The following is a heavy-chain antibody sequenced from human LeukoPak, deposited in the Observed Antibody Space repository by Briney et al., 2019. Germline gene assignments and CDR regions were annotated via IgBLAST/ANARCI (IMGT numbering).Heavy chain of an antibody. J-gene: IGHJ4*02. CDR2: INHSGST. V-gene: IGHV4-39*07. D-gene: IGHD1-26*01. CDR1: GGSISSGDYY. Sequence: SETLSLTCTVSGGSISSGDYYWSWIRQPPGKGLEWIGEINHSGSTNYNPSLKSRVTISVDTSKNQFSLKLSSVTAADTAVYYCARGGGIGDWGQGTLVTVSS. CDR3: ARGGGIGD.